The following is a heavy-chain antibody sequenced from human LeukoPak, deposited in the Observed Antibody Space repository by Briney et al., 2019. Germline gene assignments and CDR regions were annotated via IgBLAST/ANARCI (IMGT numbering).Heavy chain of an antibody. V-gene: IGHV3-74*01. J-gene: IGHJ2*01. CDR2: INSDGRST. CDR3: ARSPDDYGDYYWYFDL. Sequence: GGSLRLSCAASGFTFRSYWMHWVRQAPGKGLLWVSRINSDGRSTNYADSVKGRFTISRDNAKNTLNLQMNSLRAEDTAVYYCARSPDDYGDYYWYFDLWGRGTLVTVSS. D-gene: IGHD4-17*01. CDR1: GFTFRSYW.